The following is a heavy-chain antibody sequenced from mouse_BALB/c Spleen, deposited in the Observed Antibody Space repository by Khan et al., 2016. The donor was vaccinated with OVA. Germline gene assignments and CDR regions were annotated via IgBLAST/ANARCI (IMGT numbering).Heavy chain of an antibody. CDR2: INPSNGGT. V-gene: IGHV1S81*02. Sequence: VQLQESGAELVKPGASVKLSCKASGYTFTSYYMYWVKQRPGQGLEWIGEINPSNGGTNFTETFKSKATLTVDKSSSTAYMQLSSLTSEDSAVYYCTRSGYGSFAYWGQGTLVTVSA. D-gene: IGHD2-2*01. J-gene: IGHJ3*01. CDR1: GYTFTSYY. CDR3: TRSGYGSFAY.